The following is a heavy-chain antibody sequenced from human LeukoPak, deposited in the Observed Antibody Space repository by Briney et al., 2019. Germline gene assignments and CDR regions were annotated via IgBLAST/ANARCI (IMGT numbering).Heavy chain of an antibody. D-gene: IGHD2-15*01. CDR3: ARATLIEGWFDP. CDR1: GFTVSSNY. Sequence: GRSLRLSCAASGFTVSSNYMSWVRQAPGKGLEWVSVIYSGGSTYYADSVKGRFTISRDNSKNTLYLQMNSLRAEDTAVYYCARATLIEGWFDPWGEETLVTVSS. CDR2: IYSGGST. J-gene: IGHJ5*02. V-gene: IGHV3-66*01.